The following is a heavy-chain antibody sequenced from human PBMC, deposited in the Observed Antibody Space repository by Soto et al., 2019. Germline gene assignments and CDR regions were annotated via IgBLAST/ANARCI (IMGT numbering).Heavy chain of an antibody. CDR1: GYTFTTYY. V-gene: IGHV1-46*01. CDR3: ARPRLAGTDTCGLHM. D-gene: IGHD1-7*01. Sequence: EASLNVSFKASGYTFTTYYMHWVRQAPGQWLELMGIINPSGGSTNYAHKFQGRVTITRDTSTSPVYMELKSLRSEDTAVYYCARPRLAGTDTCGLHMWGQGRMVNVS. CDR2: INPSGGST. J-gene: IGHJ3*02.